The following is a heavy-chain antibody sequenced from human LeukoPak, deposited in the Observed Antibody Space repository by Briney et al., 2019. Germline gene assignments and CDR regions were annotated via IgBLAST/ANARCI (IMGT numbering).Heavy chain of an antibody. Sequence: GGSLRLSCAASGFTFSDYYMSWIRQAPGKGLEWVSYISSSGSTIYYADSVKGRFTISRDNAKNSLYLQMNSLRAEDTAVYYCARDLVTIFGVVIGDYFDYWGQGTLVTVSS. CDR2: ISSSGSTI. CDR3: ARDLVTIFGVVIGDYFDY. D-gene: IGHD3-3*01. V-gene: IGHV3-11*04. CDR1: GFTFSDYY. J-gene: IGHJ4*02.